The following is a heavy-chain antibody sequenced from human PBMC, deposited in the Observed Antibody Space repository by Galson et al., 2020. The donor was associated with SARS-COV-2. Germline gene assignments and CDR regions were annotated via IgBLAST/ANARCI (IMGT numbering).Heavy chain of an antibody. D-gene: IGHD2-2*01. CDR1: GDSVSSNSAA. Sequence: SQTLSLTCAISGDSVSSNSAAWNWIRQSPSRGLEWLGRTYYRSKWYNDYAVSVKSRITINPDTSKNQFSLQLNSVTPEDTAVYYCARSFWPYCSSTSCYAAYYGMDVWGQGTTVTVSS. J-gene: IGHJ6*02. V-gene: IGHV6-1*01. CDR2: TYYRSKWYN. CDR3: ARSFWPYCSSTSCYAAYYGMDV.